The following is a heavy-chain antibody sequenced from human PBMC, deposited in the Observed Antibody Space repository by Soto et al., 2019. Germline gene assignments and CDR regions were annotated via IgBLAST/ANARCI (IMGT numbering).Heavy chain of an antibody. CDR1: GFTFSSYS. Sequence: GSLRLSCAASGFTFSSYSMNWVRQAPGKGLEWVSSISSSSSYIYYADSVKGRFTISRDNAKNSLYLQMNSLRAEDTAVYYCAREFNYASWFDPWGQGTLVTVSS. CDR2: ISSSSSYI. CDR3: AREFNYASWFDP. J-gene: IGHJ5*02. V-gene: IGHV3-21*01. D-gene: IGHD4-4*01.